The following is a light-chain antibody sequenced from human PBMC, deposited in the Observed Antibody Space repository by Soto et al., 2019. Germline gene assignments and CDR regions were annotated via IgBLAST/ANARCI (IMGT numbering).Light chain of an antibody. CDR2: GAS. CDR1: QSVSSSY. J-gene: IGKJ4*01. Sequence: EIVLTQSPGTLSLSPGERATLSCRASQSVSSSYLAWYQQKPGQAPRLLIYGASSRATGIPDRFSGSGSGTDSTLTISRLEPEDFAVYYCQQYDRSPLTFGGGTKVEIK. V-gene: IGKV3-20*01. CDR3: QQYDRSPLT.